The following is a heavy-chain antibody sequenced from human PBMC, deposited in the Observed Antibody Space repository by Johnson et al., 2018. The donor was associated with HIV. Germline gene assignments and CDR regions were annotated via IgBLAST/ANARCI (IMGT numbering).Heavy chain of an antibody. Sequence: VQLVESGGGLVQSRRSLRLSCAASGFTFDDYAMHWVRQAPGKGLEWVSGISWNSGSIGYADSVEGRFTISRDNAKNSLYLQMNSRRAEDTALYYCAKGVQQQLVGGAFDIWGQGTMVTVSS. CDR3: AKGVQQQLVGGAFDI. J-gene: IGHJ3*02. V-gene: IGHV3-9*01. CDR2: ISWNSGSI. D-gene: IGHD6-13*01. CDR1: GFTFDDYA.